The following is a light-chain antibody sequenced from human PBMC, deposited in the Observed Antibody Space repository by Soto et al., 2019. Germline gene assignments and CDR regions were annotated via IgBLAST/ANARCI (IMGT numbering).Light chain of an antibody. CDR3: CSYAGTTTFYV. V-gene: IGLV2-23*01. Sequence: QAVVTQPASVSGSPGQSITISCTGTSSDVGSYNLVSWYQQHPGKAPKLMIYEGTKRPSGVSNRFSASKSGNTASLTISGLQAEDEADYYCCSYAGTTTFYVFGSGTKLTVL. CDR1: SSDVGSYNL. CDR2: EGT. J-gene: IGLJ1*01.